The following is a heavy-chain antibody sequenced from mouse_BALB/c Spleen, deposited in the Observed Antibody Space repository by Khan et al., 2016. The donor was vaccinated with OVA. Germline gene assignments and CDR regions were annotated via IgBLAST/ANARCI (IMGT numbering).Heavy chain of an antibody. J-gene: IGHJ3*01. V-gene: IGHV1S29*02. Sequence: VQLKESGPELVKPGASVKISCKASGYTFTDFNLDWVKQSHGKRLEWIGYIYPNSGDTGYNQKFKTKATLTVYTSSSTAYIELRSLTSEDSAVYYCARSGYGSFGFWGQGTLVTVSA. CDR3: ARSGYGSFGF. CDR1: GYTFTDFN. D-gene: IGHD3-1*01. CDR2: IYPNSGDT.